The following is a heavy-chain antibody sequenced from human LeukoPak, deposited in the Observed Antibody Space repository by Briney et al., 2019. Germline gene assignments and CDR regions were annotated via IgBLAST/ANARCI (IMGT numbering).Heavy chain of an antibody. Sequence: SETLSLTGTVSGGSISTYYWSWIRQSAGKGLEWIGRIYTSGSTNYNPSLKSRVTMSVDTSKNQFSLRLTSVTAADTAVYYCAREGPGSSGDFDYWGQGTLVSVSS. V-gene: IGHV4-4*07. J-gene: IGHJ4*02. CDR1: GGSISTYY. CDR3: AREGPGSSGDFDY. CDR2: IYTSGST. D-gene: IGHD3-10*01.